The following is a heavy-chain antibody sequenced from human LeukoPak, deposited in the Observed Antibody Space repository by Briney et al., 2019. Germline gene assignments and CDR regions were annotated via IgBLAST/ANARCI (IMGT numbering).Heavy chain of an antibody. D-gene: IGHD3-10*01. V-gene: IGHV1-2*02. CDR3: AREPKRITMARGDY. CDR2: INPNSGGT. J-gene: IGHJ4*02. Sequence: ASVKVSCKASGYTFTGYYMHWVRQAPGQGLEWMGWINPNSGGTNYAQKFQGRVTITADKSTSTAYMELSSLRSEDTAVYYCAREPKRITMARGDYWGQGTLVTVSS. CDR1: GYTFTGYY.